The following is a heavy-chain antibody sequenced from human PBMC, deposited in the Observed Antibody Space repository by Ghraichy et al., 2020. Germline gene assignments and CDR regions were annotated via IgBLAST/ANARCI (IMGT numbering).Heavy chain of an antibody. D-gene: IGHD4-23*01. J-gene: IGHJ3*02. CDR1: GGSISTYY. CDR3: ARDRSRWSSGAFDI. CDR2: IYYSGST. Sequence: SQTPSLTCTVSGGSISTYYWSWIRQPPGKGLEWIGYIYYSGSTNYNPSLKSRVTISVDTSKNQFSLRLSSVTAADTAVYYCARDRSRWSSGAFDIWGQGTMVTVSS. V-gene: IGHV4-59*01.